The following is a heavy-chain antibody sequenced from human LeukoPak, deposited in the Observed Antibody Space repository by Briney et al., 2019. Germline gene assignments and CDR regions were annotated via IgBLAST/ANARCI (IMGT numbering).Heavy chain of an antibody. V-gene: IGHV3-48*02. D-gene: IGHD5-18*01. CDR2: ISSSDNTI. CDR1: GFTFSSYS. Sequence: GGSLRLSCAASGFTFSSYSMTWVRQAPGKGLEWVSYISSSDNTIHYADSVKGRFTISRDNAKNSLYLEMNSLRDEDTAVYYCARVHRGYSYGRLDYWGQGTLVTVSS. CDR3: ARVHRGYSYGRLDY. J-gene: IGHJ4*02.